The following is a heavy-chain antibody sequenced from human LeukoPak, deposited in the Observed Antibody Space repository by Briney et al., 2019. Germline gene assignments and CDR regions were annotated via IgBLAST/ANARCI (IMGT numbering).Heavy chain of an antibody. Sequence: SETLSLTCAVSGGSISSSNWCSWVRQPPGKGLEWIGEIYHSGSTNYNPSLESRVTMSVDKSKNQFSLKLSSVTAADMAVYYCARGMAIARIRGAFDIWGQGTMITVSS. V-gene: IGHV4-4*02. CDR2: IYHSGST. J-gene: IGHJ3*02. CDR3: ARGMAIARIRGAFDI. D-gene: IGHD5-24*01. CDR1: GGSISSSNW.